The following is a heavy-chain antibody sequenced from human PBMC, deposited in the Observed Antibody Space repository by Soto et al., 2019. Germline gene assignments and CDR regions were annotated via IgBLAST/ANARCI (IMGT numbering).Heavy chain of an antibody. CDR3: ARLSSSSSIDY. J-gene: IGHJ4*02. CDR1: GFTFSSYS. Sequence: GGSLRLSCAASGFTFSSYSMNWVRQAPGKGLEWVSSISSSSSYIYYADSVKGRFTISRDNAKNSLYLQMNSLKASDTAMYYCARLSSSSSIDYWGQGTLVTVSS. CDR2: ISSSSSYI. V-gene: IGHV3-21*04. D-gene: IGHD6-6*01.